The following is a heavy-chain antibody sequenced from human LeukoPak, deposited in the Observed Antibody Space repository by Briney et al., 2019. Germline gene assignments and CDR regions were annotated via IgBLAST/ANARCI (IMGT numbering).Heavy chain of an antibody. V-gene: IGHV1-24*01. CDR3: ARETGIFYFYS. CDR2: FDPEDDEI. Sequence: ASVKVSCKVSGYTLTELSIHWVRQAPGKGLEWMVGFDPEDDEIIYAQRFPGRVTMTEDASTDTAYMELRSLRSEDRAVYYCARETGIFYFYSWGQGTLVTVSS. CDR1: GYTLTELS. J-gene: IGHJ4*02. D-gene: IGHD3-9*01.